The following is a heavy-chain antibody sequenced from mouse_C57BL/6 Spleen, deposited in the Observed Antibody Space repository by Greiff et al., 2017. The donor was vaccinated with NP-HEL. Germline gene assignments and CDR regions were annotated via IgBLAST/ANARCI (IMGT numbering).Heavy chain of an antibody. V-gene: IGHV2-6-1*01. CDR1: GFSLTSYG. J-gene: IGHJ4*01. CDR2: IWSDGST. D-gene: IGHD1-1*01. Sequence: QVQLQQSGPGLVAPSQSLSITCTVSGFSLTSYGVHWVRQPPGKGLEWLVVIWSDGSTTYNSALKSRLSISKDNSKSQVFLKMNSLQTDDTAMYYCARHGNYYGSSPNYYAMDYWGQGTSVTVSS. CDR3: ARHGNYYGSSPNYYAMDY.